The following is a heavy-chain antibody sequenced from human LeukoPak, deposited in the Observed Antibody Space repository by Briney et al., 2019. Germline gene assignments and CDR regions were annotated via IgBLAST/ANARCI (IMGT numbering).Heavy chain of an antibody. CDR3: AKPGFSASWYRNFDY. V-gene: IGHV3-48*04. CDR1: GFSFNSHS. D-gene: IGHD6-13*01. Sequence: GGSLRLSCAASGFSFNSHSMNWVRQAPGKGLEWVSYISSTTRTIFYADSVKGRFTISRDNAKNSLHLQMNSLRAEDTALYFCAKPGFSASWYRNFDYWGQGTLVTVAS. CDR2: ISSTTRTI. J-gene: IGHJ4*02.